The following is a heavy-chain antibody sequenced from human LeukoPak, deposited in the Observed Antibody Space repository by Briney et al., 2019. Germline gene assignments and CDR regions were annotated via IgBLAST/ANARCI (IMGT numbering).Heavy chain of an antibody. CDR1: GFTFSSYG. Sequence: GGSLRLSCAASGFTFSSYGMSWVRQSPGKGLEWVSYISSSGSTIYYADSVKGRFTISRDNAKNSLYLQMNSLRAEDTAVYYCARGPAGSYYYYYMDVWGKGTTVTISS. V-gene: IGHV3-48*04. CDR2: ISSSGSTI. CDR3: ARGPAGSYYYYYMDV. J-gene: IGHJ6*03.